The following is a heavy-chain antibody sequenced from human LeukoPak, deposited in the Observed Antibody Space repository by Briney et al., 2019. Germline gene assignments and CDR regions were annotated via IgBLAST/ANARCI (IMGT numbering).Heavy chain of an antibody. D-gene: IGHD3/OR15-3a*01. CDR3: ARQTGSGLFILP. V-gene: IGHV4-39*01. J-gene: IGHJ4*02. Sequence: PSETLSLTCAVYGGSFSGYYWGWIRQPPGKGLEWIGSIYYSGNTYYNASLKSQVSISIDTSKNQFSLKLTSVTAAGTAVYYCARQTGSGLFILPGGQGTLVTVSS. CDR2: IYYSGNT. CDR1: GGSFSGYY.